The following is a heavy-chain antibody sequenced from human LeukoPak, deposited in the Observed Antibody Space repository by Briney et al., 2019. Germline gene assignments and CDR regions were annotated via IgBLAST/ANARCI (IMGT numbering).Heavy chain of an antibody. D-gene: IGHD2-15*01. CDR2: IYHSGST. CDR3: ARGNGDIVVVVAGQYYFDY. Sequence: SETLSLTCAVSGGSISSGGYSWSWIRQPPGKGLEWIGYIYHSGSTYYNPSLKSRVTISVDTSKNQFSLKLSSVTAADTAVYYCARGNGDIVVVVAGQYYFDYWGQGTLVTVSS. J-gene: IGHJ4*02. CDR1: GGSISSGGYS. V-gene: IGHV4-30-2*01.